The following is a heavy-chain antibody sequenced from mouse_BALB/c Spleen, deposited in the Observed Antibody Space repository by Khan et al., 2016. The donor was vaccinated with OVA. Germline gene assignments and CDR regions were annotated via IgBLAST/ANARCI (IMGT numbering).Heavy chain of an antibody. Sequence: VESGGGLVKPGGSLKLSCAASGFTFSTYAMSWVRQTPEKRLEWVATISSYGDYTYYPDNVTGRFTISRDIAKNTLYLQMSSLRSEDTAMYYCAGSPYGNFAYWGQGTLVTVSA. D-gene: IGHD2-1*01. CDR1: GFTFSTYA. J-gene: IGHJ3*01. CDR2: ISSYGDYT. CDR3: AGSPYGNFAY. V-gene: IGHV5-9-3*01.